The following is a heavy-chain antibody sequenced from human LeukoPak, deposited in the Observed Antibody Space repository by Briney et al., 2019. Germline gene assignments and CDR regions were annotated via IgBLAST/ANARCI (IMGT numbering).Heavy chain of an antibody. Sequence: GGSLRLSCAASGFTFSGYWMIWVRQAPGKGLEWVDNIKQDGSVKYYVDSVSGRFTISRDNAKNLLYLQMNSLRDEDTAVYYCVRDSGGYSSGWYDAFDVWGRGTKVTVSS. CDR1: GFTFSGYW. CDR3: VRDSGGYSSGWYDAFDV. D-gene: IGHD6-19*01. V-gene: IGHV3-7*01. J-gene: IGHJ3*01. CDR2: IKQDGSVK.